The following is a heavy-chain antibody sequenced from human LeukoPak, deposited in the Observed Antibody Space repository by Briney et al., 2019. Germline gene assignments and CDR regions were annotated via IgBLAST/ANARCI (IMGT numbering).Heavy chain of an antibody. CDR3: ARDPGSGYYLPNWYFDI. J-gene: IGHJ2*01. Sequence: GGSLRLSCAVSGFTFSSNSMNWVRQAPGKGLEWVSFISSSSSYIYYADSVKGRFTISRDNAKNSLYLQMNSLRAEDTAVYYCARDPGSGYYLPNWYFDIWGRGTLVTVSS. D-gene: IGHD3-22*01. V-gene: IGHV3-21*01. CDR1: GFTFSSNS. CDR2: ISSSSSYI.